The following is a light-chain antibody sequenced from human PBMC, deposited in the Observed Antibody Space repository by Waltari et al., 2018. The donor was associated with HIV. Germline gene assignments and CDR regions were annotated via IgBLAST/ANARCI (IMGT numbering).Light chain of an antibody. V-gene: IGLV1-47*01. Sequence: QSVLTQPPSASGTPGQRVTISCSGSSSNIGRNYVYWYQQLPGTAPKLLIYTNNQRPSGVPDRFYGSKSGTSASLASSGLRSEDEADYYCAAWNDRLSGDVFGTGTKVTV. CDR1: SSNIGRNY. CDR2: TNN. J-gene: IGLJ1*01. CDR3: AAWNDRLSGDV.